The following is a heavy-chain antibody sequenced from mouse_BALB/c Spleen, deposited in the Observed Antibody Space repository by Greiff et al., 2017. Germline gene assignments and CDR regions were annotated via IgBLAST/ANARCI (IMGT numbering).Heavy chain of an antibody. CDR3: ARGGSYWYFDD. J-gene: IGHJ1*01. CDR2: ILPGSGST. Sequence: QVQLQQSGAELMKPGASVKISCKATGYTFSSYWIEWVKQRPGHGLEWIGEILPGSGSTNYNEKFKGKATFTADTSSNTAYMQLSSLTSEDSAFYYCARGGSYWYFDDWGAGTTVTVSS. V-gene: IGHV1-9*01. CDR1: GYTFSSYW.